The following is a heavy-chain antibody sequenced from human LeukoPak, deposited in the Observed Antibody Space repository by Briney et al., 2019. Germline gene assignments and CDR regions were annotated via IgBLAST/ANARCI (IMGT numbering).Heavy chain of an antibody. J-gene: IGHJ3*02. CDR3: ARDLGTRYYDSSGTDAFDI. Sequence: SETLSLTCTVSGGSFNDYYWTWIRQPPGKGLEWLGRIYYSGSTNYSPSLKSRVTISVDTSKNQFSLKLSSVTAADTALYYCARDLGTRYYDSSGTDAFDIWGQGTMVTVSS. CDR1: GGSFNDYY. D-gene: IGHD3-22*01. V-gene: IGHV4-59*01. CDR2: IYYSGST.